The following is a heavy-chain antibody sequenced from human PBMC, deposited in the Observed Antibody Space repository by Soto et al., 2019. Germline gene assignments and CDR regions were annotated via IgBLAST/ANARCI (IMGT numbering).Heavy chain of an antibody. CDR2: IYPGDSDT. Sequence: GESLKISCNGSGYSFTSYWIGWVRQMPGKGLEWLGIIYPGDSDTRYSPSFQGQVTISADKSISTAYLQWSSLKASDTAMYYCARVNVDTAMVFDYWGQGTLVTVSS. CDR1: GYSFTSYW. D-gene: IGHD5-18*01. CDR3: ARVNVDTAMVFDY. V-gene: IGHV5-51*01. J-gene: IGHJ4*02.